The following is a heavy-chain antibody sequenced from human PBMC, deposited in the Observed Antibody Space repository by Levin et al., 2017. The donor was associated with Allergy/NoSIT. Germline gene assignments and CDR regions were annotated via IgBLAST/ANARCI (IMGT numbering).Heavy chain of an antibody. D-gene: IGHD3-10*01. CDR1: GFTFSSYA. CDR2: ISGSGGST. Sequence: PSQTLSLPCAASGFTFSSYAMSWVRQAPGKGLEWVSAISGSGGSTYYADSVKGRFTISRDNSKNTLYLQMNSLRAEDTAVYYCAKDRGYYGSGSYYYFDYWGQGTLVTVSS. CDR3: AKDRGYYGSGSYYYFDY. J-gene: IGHJ4*02. V-gene: IGHV3-23*01.